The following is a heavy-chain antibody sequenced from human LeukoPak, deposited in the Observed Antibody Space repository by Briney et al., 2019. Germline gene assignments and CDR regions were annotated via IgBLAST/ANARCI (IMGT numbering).Heavy chain of an antibody. V-gene: IGHV3-23*01. D-gene: IGHD3-22*01. J-gene: IGHJ4*02. CDR2: VSGYGGHT. CDR1: GFTFSSYA. CDR3: AKGNGGYDSSGYFAPIPMDYFDY. Sequence: GGSLRLSCAASGFTFSSYAMSWVRQAPGKGLEWVSTVSGYGGHTFYADSVKGRFTISRDSSENTLYLQMHSLRAEDTALYYCAKGNGGYDSSGYFAPIPMDYFDYWGQGTLVTVSS.